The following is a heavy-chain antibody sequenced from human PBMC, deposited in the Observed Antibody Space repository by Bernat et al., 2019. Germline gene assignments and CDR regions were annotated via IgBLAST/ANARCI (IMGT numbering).Heavy chain of an antibody. CDR1: GFTFSSYS. CDR2: ISSSSNYI. D-gene: IGHD2-2*01. CDR3: ARQLPGAYYYYGMDV. J-gene: IGHJ6*02. V-gene: IGHV3-21*01. Sequence: EVQLVESGGGLVKPGGSLRLSCAASGFTFSSYSMNWVRQAPGKGLEWVSSISSSSNYIYYADSVKGRFTISRDNAKNSLYLQMNSLRAEDTAVYYCARQLPGAYYYYGMDVWGQGTTVTVSS.